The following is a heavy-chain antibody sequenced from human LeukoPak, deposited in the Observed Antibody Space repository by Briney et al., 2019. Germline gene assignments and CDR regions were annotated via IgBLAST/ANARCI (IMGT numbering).Heavy chain of an antibody. D-gene: IGHD1-26*01. CDR3: TTTGSRRYYYYFDF. V-gene: IGHV3-15*01. J-gene: IGHJ4*02. CDR2: IKSRTDGGTT. CDR1: GFTSSDSW. Sequence: SGGSLRLSCAASGFTSSDSWMNWVRQAPGKGLEWVGRIKSRTDGGTTDYAGPVKGRFTISRDDSKNTLYLQMNSLKTEDTAVYYCTTTGSRRYYYYFDFWGQGALVTVSS.